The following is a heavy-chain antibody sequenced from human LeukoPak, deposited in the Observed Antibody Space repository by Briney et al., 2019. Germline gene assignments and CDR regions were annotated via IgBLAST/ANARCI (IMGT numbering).Heavy chain of an antibody. J-gene: IGHJ4*02. CDR3: TRGAGWLIDY. D-gene: IGHD3-16*01. CDR1: GGSISSGSYY. Sequence: SETLSLTCTVSGGSISSGSYYWSRIRQPPGKGLEWIGYFYNSGRSTYNPSLKSRVTISADTSKNHFSLKLNSVTTADTAVYYCTRGAGWLIDYWGQGILVTVSS. CDR2: FYNSGRS. V-gene: IGHV4-61*03.